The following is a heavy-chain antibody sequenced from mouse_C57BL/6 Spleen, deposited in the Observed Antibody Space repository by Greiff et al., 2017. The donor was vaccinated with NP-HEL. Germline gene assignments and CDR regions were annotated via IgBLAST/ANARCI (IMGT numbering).Heavy chain of an antibody. CDR2: IYPGSGST. CDR3: AKSGTTVVERDAMDY. J-gene: IGHJ4*01. Sequence: QVQLQQSGAELVKPGASVKMSCKASGYTFTSYWITWVKQRPGQGLEWIGDIYPGSGSTNYNEKFKSKATLTVDTSSSTAYMQLSSLTSEDSAVYYCAKSGTTVVERDAMDYWGQGTSVTVSS. CDR1: GYTFTSYW. D-gene: IGHD1-1*01. V-gene: IGHV1-55*01.